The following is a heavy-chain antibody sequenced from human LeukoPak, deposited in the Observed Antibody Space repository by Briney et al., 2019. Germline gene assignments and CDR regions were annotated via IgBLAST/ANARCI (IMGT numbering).Heavy chain of an antibody. CDR3: ARGPDTAMATPLDY. Sequence: GASVKVSCKASGGTFSSYAISWVRQAPGQGLEWMGGIIPIFGTANYAQKFQGRVTITADESTSTAYMELSSLRSEDTAVYYCARGPDTAMATPLDYWGQGTLVTVSS. CDR2: IIPIFGTA. D-gene: IGHD5-18*01. CDR1: GGTFSSYA. J-gene: IGHJ4*02. V-gene: IGHV1-69*13.